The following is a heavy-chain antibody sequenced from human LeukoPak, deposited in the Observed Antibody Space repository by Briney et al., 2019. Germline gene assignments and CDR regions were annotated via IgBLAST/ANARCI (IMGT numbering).Heavy chain of an antibody. CDR3: ARLDYYGSGSLDY. J-gene: IGHJ4*02. CDR1: GFTVSSNY. CDR2: ISSGGTT. D-gene: IGHD3-10*01. V-gene: IGHV3-66*01. Sequence: PGGSLRLSCAASGFTVSSNYMAWVRQAPGKGLEWVSFISSGGTTNYADSVKGRFTISRDNAKNSLYLQMNSLRAEDTAVYYCARLDYYGSGSLDYWSQGTLVTVSS.